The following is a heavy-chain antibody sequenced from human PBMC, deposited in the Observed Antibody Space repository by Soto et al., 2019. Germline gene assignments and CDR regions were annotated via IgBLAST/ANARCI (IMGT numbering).Heavy chain of an antibody. V-gene: IGHV3-21*01. J-gene: IGHJ6*03. CDR2: ISSSSSYI. D-gene: IGHD3-3*01. CDR1: GFTFSSYS. CDR3: ARGLEWPNYMDV. Sequence: GGSLRLSCAASGFTFSSYSMNWVRQAPGKELEWVSSISSSSSYINYADSLQGRFTISRDNAKNSLYLQMNSLRAEDTAVYYCARGLEWPNYMDVWGKGTTVTVSS.